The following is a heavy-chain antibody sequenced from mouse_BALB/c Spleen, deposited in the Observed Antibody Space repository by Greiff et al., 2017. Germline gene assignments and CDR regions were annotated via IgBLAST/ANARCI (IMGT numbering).Heavy chain of an antibody. J-gene: IGHJ3*01. Sequence: VQLQQSGPELVKPGASVKMSCKASGYTFTSYVMHWVKQKPGQGLEWIGYINPYNDGTKYNEKFKGKATLTSDKSSSTAYMELSSLTSEDSAVYYCARGSDYYGSSFAYWGQGTLVTVSA. D-gene: IGHD1-1*01. CDR2: INPYNDGT. CDR3: ARGSDYYGSSFAY. CDR1: GYTFTSYV. V-gene: IGHV1-14*01.